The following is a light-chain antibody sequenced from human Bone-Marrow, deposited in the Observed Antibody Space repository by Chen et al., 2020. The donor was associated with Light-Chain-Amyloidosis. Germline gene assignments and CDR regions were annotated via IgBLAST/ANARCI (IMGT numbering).Light chain of an antibody. V-gene: IGLV3-21*02. CDR3: QVWARSSDRPV. J-gene: IGLJ3*02. CDR1: NIGSTS. Sequence: SYVLTQPSSVSVAPGQTATIACGGTNIGSTSVHWYQQTPGQAPLLVVYDDSDRPSGIPERFSGSTSGNTATRTISRVEAGDEADYYCQVWARSSDRPVFGGGTKLTVL. CDR2: DDS.